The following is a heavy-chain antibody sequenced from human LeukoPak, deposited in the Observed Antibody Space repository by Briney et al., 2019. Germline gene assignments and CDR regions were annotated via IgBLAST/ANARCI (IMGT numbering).Heavy chain of an antibody. D-gene: IGHD1-7*01. J-gene: IGHJ4*02. CDR1: GGTFSSYA. CDR2: IIPIFGTA. Sequence: ASVKVSCKASGGTFSSYAISWVRQAPGQGLEWMGGIIPIFGTANYAQKFQGRVTITADESTSTAYMELSSLRSEDTAVYYCATLAEVGLNWNSQQPDYWGQGTLVTVSS. V-gene: IGHV1-69*13. CDR3: ATLAEVGLNWNSQQPDY.